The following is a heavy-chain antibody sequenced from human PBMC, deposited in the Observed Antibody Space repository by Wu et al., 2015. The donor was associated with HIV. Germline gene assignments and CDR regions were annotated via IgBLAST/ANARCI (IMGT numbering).Heavy chain of an antibody. D-gene: IGHD3-10*01. Sequence: QVQLVQSGAEVKKPGSSVKVSCKASGGTFSSYAISWVRQAPGQGLEWMGGIIPIFGTANYAQKFQGRVTITTDESTSTAYMELSSLRSEDTAVYYCARASDYITMVRGVIITPVGVYYGMDVWGQGTTVTVSS. CDR1: GGTFSSYA. J-gene: IGHJ6*02. V-gene: IGHV1-69*05. CDR3: ARASDYITMVRGVIITPVGVYYGMDV. CDR2: IIPIFGTA.